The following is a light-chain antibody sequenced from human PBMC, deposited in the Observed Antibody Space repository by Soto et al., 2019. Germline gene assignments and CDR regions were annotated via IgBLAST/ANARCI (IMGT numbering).Light chain of an antibody. CDR2: GAS. Sequence: EVVLSQSPGTLSLSPGERATLSCRASQSVRSNYLAWYQQKPGQAPRLLIFGASSRATGIPDRFSGSGSGTDFTLTISRLEPEDFAVYYCQQYANSPRTFGQGTKVDIK. V-gene: IGKV3-20*01. J-gene: IGKJ1*01. CDR1: QSVRSNY. CDR3: QQYANSPRT.